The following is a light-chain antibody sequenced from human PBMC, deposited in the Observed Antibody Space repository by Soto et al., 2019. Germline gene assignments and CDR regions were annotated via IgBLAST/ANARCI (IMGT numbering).Light chain of an antibody. J-gene: IGKJ2*01. CDR3: HQDGHSPRT. Sequence: EIVLTQSPGALSLSPGEGATLSCRASEPIRNNYLAWYQQQKPGQAPRLLIFGAFYRAAGIPDRFSGSGSGTDFTLTITKLKPEDFAVYYCHQDGHSPRTFGQGTKLEIK. V-gene: IGKV3-20*01. CDR1: EPIRNNY. CDR2: GAF.